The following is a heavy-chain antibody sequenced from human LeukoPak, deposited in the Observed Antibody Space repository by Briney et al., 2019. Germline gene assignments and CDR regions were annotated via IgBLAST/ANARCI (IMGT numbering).Heavy chain of an antibody. J-gene: IGHJ4*02. Sequence: PSETLSLTCSVSGDSITTSYWNWIRQPPGQGLEWIGSIFYSGNTKYNPALQSRVTISVDTSKNQFSLEVNSVTAADTAVYYCARGRLSPSAFRPFEHWGRGNLVTVSS. CDR3: ARGRLSPSAFRPFEH. D-gene: IGHD2/OR15-2a*01. CDR2: IFYSGNT. CDR1: GDSITTSY. V-gene: IGHV4-59*01.